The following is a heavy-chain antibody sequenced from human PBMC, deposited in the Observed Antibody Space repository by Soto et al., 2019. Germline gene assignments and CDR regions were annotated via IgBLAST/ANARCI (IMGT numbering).Heavy chain of an antibody. Sequence: ASVKVSCKASGYTFTSYGISWVRQAPGQGLEWTGWSSAYNGNTNYAQKLQGRVTMTTDTSTSTAYMELRSLRSDDTAVYYCARDLGVSTGYYYYGMDVWGQGTTVTVSS. J-gene: IGHJ6*02. CDR2: SSAYNGNT. CDR3: ARDLGVSTGYYYYGMDV. CDR1: GYTFTSYG. D-gene: IGHD4-17*01. V-gene: IGHV1-18*01.